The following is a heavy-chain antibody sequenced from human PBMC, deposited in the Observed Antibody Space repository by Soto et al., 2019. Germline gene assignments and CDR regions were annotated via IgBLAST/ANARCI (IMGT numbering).Heavy chain of an antibody. D-gene: IGHD2-21*01. J-gene: IGHJ5*02. CDR2: IYVTGAV. CDR3: ARLRIATNNYKWFDP. V-gene: IGHV4-31*03. CDR1: GTALNSGNYY. Sequence: PSETLSLTCSVSGTALNSGNYYCILILQVPGKGLEWIGHIYVTGAVDYNPSLRDRITISQDTSERQFSLNLRLVTAADTAVYYCARLRIATNNYKWFDPWGQGTLVTVSS.